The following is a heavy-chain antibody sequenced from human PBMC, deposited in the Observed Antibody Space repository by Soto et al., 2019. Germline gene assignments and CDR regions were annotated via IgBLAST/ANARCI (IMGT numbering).Heavy chain of an antibody. CDR3: ASEKLERVKDYYYYMDV. D-gene: IGHD1-1*01. CDR1: GYTFTSYY. V-gene: IGHV1-46*03. J-gene: IGHJ6*03. CDR2: INPSGGST. Sequence: ASVKVSCKASGYTFTSYYMHWVRQAPGQGLEWMGIINPSGGSTSYAQKFQGRVTMTRDTSTSTVYMELSSLRSEDTAVYYCASEKLERVKDYYYYMDVWGKGTTVTVSS.